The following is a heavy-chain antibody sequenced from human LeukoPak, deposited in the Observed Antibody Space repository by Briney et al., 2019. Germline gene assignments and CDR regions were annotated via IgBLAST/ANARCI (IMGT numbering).Heavy chain of an antibody. D-gene: IGHD3-3*01. V-gene: IGHV4-4*09. CDR3: ASSGVAGYMDV. CDR1: GVSINSYY. J-gene: IGHJ6*04. Sequence: SETLSLPCTVSGVSINSYYWTWIRQPPGKGLEWIGYMDTSGNTNYNPSLKSRLTISIDTSKNQFSLKLSSVTAADTAVYYCASSGVAGYMDVRGKGATVTVSS. CDR2: MDTSGNT.